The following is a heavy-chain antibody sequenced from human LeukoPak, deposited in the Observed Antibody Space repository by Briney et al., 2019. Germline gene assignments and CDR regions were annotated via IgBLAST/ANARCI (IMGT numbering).Heavy chain of an antibody. CDR1: GGSISSSSYY. CDR3: ARHRVGATGWYYYYYMDV. J-gene: IGHJ6*03. D-gene: IGHD1-26*01. CDR2: IYYSGST. V-gene: IGHV4-39*01. Sequence: SETLSLTCTVSGGSISSSSYYWGWIRQPPGKGLEWIGSIYYSGSTYYNPSLKSRVTISVDTSKNQFSLKLSSVTAADTAVYYCARHRVGATGWYYYYYMDVWGKGTTVTVSS.